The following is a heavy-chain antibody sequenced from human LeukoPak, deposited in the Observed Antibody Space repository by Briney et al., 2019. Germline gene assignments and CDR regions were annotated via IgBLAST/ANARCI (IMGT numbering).Heavy chain of an antibody. CDR3: ASSQGATTIDY. Sequence: TSETLSLTCTVSGGSISSYYWSWIRQPPGKGLKWIGYIYYSGSTNYNPSLKSRVTISVDTSKNQFSLKLSSVTAADTAVYYCASSQGATTIDYWGQGTLVTVSS. J-gene: IGHJ4*02. CDR1: GGSISSYY. V-gene: IGHV4-59*12. CDR2: IYYSGST. D-gene: IGHD1-26*01.